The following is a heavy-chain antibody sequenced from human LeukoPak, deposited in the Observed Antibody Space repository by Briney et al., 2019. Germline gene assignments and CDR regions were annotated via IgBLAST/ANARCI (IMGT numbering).Heavy chain of an antibody. V-gene: IGHV4-59*01. CDR1: GGSISSYY. CDR3: ARDFTMQSFWQPTSDGTDV. J-gene: IGHJ6*02. Sequence: SETLSLTFTVSGGSISSYYWSWIRQPPGKGLEWIGYIYYSGRSKYNPALKSRVSISVDTSKNQFSLKLSSVTAADTAVYYCARDFTMQSFWQPTSDGTDVWGHGTTVTVSS. CDR2: IYYSGRS. D-gene: IGHD3-3*01.